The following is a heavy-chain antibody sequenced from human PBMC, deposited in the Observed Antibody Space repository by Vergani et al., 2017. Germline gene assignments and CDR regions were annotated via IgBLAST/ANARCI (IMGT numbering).Heavy chain of an antibody. V-gene: IGHV3-30-3*01. D-gene: IGHD5-12*01. CDR2: ISYDGTNK. Sequence: VQLLESGGGLVQPGGSLRLSCAASGFTFGDHGIHWVRRAPGKGLEWVALISYDGTNKYYTNSVRGRFTISRDNAKNSLFLEMNSLRFEDTAVYFCTKGSVYYHDSAGHGYDPYTGFDLWGQGTVVTVSS. J-gene: IGHJ3*01. CDR3: TKGSVYYHDSAGHGYDPYTGFDL. CDR1: GFTFGDHG.